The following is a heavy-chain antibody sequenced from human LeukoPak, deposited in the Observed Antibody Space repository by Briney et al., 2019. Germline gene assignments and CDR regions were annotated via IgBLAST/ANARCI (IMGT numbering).Heavy chain of an antibody. CDR1: GLRFTNYA. D-gene: IGHD4-17*01. J-gene: IGHJ4*02. CDR3: AKGHSDYGTGFDL. Sequence: GGSLGLSCAASGLRFTNYAMSWVRRAPGKGLECVSVISGSGGSTNYADSVKGRFTISRDNSKNTLYLQMKSLRAEDTATYYCAKGHSDYGTGFDLWGQGTLVTVSS. V-gene: IGHV3-23*01. CDR2: ISGSGGST.